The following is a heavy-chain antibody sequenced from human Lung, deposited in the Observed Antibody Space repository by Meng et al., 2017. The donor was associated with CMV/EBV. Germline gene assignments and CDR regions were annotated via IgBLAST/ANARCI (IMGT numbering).Heavy chain of an antibody. J-gene: IGHJ4*02. CDR1: GFTVSRNS. CDR3: ARRDDLLGFDY. V-gene: IGHV3-53*01. CDR2: IYYDDST. D-gene: IGHD2-15*01. Sequence: SCAISGFTVSRNSMSWVRQAPGKGLEWVSVIYYDDSTYYADSVKGRFTMSRDSSMNTVFLQMNSLRVEDTAVYYCARRDDLLGFDYWGQGTLVTGSS.